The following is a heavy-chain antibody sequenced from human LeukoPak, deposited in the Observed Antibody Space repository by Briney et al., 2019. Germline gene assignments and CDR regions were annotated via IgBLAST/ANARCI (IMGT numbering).Heavy chain of an antibody. CDR1: GGSISSSN. V-gene: IGHV3-48*03. CDR2: ISSSGSTI. D-gene: IGHD3-10*02. CDR3: AELGITMIGGV. J-gene: IGHJ6*04. Sequence: LSLTCAVSGGSISSSNWWIWVRQPPGKGLEWVSYISSSGSTIYYADSVKGRFTISRDNAKNSLYLQMNSLRAEDTAVYYCAELGITMIGGVWGKGTTVTISS.